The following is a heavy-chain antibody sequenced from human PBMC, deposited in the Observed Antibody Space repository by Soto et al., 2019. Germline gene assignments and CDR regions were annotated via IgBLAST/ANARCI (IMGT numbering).Heavy chain of an antibody. CDR2: IYYSGST. Sequence: QVQLQESGPGLVKPSQTLSLTCTVSGGSISSGDYYWSWIRQPPGKGLEWIGYIYYSGSTYYNPSLKSRVTISVDTSKNQFSLKLSSVTAADTAVYYCAGHGGLPAANNDDFDIWGQGTMVTVSS. CDR1: GGSISSGDYY. CDR3: AGHGGLPAANNDDFDI. J-gene: IGHJ3*02. V-gene: IGHV4-30-4*01. D-gene: IGHD2-2*01.